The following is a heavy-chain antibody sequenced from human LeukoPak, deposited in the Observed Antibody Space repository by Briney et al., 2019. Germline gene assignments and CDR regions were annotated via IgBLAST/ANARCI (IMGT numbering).Heavy chain of an antibody. J-gene: IGHJ4*02. CDR2: VSGSGGSA. Sequence: GGSLRLSCAASGFTFSSYVMSWVRQAPGKGLEWVSAVSGSGGSAYYADSVKGRFTISRDNSKNTLYLQMNSLRAEDTAVYYCARDAEDSLTLKCWGQGTLVTVSS. CDR1: GFTFSSYV. CDR3: ARDAEDSLTLKC. D-gene: IGHD4/OR15-4a*01. V-gene: IGHV3-23*01.